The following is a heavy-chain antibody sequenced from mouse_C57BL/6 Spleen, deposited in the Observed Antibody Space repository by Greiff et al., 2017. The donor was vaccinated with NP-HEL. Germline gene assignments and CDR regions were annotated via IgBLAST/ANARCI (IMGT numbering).Heavy chain of an antibody. V-gene: IGHV1-52*01. CDR2: IDPSDSET. CDR3: ARSPYDYEGY. CDR1: GYTFTSYW. D-gene: IGHD2-4*01. Sequence: VQLQQPGAELVRPGSSVKLSCKASGYTFTSYWMHWVKQRPIQGLEWIGNIDPSDSETHYNQKFKDKATLTVDKSSSTAYMQLSSLTSEDSAVYYCARSPYDYEGYWGQGTTLTVSS. J-gene: IGHJ2*01.